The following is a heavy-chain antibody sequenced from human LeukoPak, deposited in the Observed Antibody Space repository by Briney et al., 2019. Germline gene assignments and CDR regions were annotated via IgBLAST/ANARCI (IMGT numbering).Heavy chain of an antibody. J-gene: IGHJ4*02. D-gene: IGHD3-22*01. CDR3: AKKWTTMMGPSLDY. V-gene: IGHV3-23*01. CDR1: GFTFSSYA. Sequence: GGSLRLSCAASGFTFSSYAMTWVRQAPGKGLEWVSTIGGSGDDTYFADSVKGRFTISRDNSKNTLYLQMNSLRAEDTAVYYCAKKWTTMMGPSLDYWGQGTLVTVSS. CDR2: IGGSGDDT.